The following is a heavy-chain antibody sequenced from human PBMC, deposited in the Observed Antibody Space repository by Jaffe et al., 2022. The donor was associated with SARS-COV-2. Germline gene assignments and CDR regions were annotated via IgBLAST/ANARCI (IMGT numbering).Heavy chain of an antibody. J-gene: IGHJ4*02. CDR1: GGSISSGGYF. Sequence: QVQLQESGPGLVKPSQTLSLTCTVSGGSISSGGYFWSWIRQPAGKGLEWIGRIFTSGSSNYNPSLRSRITISIDTSKNQFSLKLSSVTAADTAVYYCAGLSYISSPFNYWGQGILVTVSS. V-gene: IGHV4-61*02. D-gene: IGHD6-6*01. CDR3: AGLSYISSPFNY. CDR2: IFTSGSS.